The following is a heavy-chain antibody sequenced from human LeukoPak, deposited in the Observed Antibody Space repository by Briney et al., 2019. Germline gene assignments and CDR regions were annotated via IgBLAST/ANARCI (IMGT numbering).Heavy chain of an antibody. Sequence: GASVKVSCKASGGTFSTFPISWVRQAPGQGLEWMVWINPNSGGTNYAQKFQGRVTMTRDTSISTAYMELSRLRSDDTAVYYCARGATKPRMTTVTTPFDYWGQGTLVTVSS. CDR1: GGTFSTFP. CDR2: INPNSGGT. D-gene: IGHD4-11*01. CDR3: ARGATKPRMTTVTTPFDY. V-gene: IGHV1-2*02. J-gene: IGHJ4*02.